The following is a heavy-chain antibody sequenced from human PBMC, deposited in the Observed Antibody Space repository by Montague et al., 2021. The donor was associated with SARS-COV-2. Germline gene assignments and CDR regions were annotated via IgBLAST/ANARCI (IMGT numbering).Heavy chain of an antibody. CDR1: GGSISSSSYY. V-gene: IGHV4-39*01. J-gene: IGHJ4*02. CDR3: ATQEDPSGWIPGPFDF. D-gene: IGHD6-19*01. Sequence: SETLSLTCTVSGGSISSSSYYWAWIRQPPGKGLEWIGSIYYRGSTYYNPSLKGRVFISVDTSKNQLSLTLTSVTAADAAVYYCATQEDPSGWIPGPFDFWGQGTLLSVSS. CDR2: IYYRGST.